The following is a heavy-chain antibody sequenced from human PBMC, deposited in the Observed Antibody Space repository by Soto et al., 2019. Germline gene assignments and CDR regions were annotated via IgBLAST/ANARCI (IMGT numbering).Heavy chain of an antibody. CDR3: ASSYRAYDSSGYFDY. CDR2: IIPIFGTA. J-gene: IGHJ4*02. CDR1: GGTFSSYA. V-gene: IGHV1-69*13. Sequence: GASVKVSCKASGGTFSSYAISWVRQAPGQGLEWMGGIIPIFGTANYAQKFQGRVTITADESTSTAYVELSSLRSEDTAVYYCASSYRAYDSSGYFDYWGQGTLVTVSS. D-gene: IGHD3-22*01.